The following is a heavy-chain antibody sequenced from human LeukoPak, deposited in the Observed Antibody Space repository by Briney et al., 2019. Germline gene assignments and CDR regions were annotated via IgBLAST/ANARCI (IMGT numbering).Heavy chain of an antibody. CDR2: INPNSGDT. V-gene: IGHV1-2*02. CDR3: ASTCSGGSCYYFDY. Sequence: GASVKVSCKASGYIFTGYYMHWVRQAPGQGLEWMGWINPNSGDTNYAQKFQGRVTMTRDTSISTAYMELSRLRSDDTAVYYRASTCSGGSCYYFDYWGQGTLVTVSS. D-gene: IGHD2-15*01. J-gene: IGHJ4*02. CDR1: GYIFTGYY.